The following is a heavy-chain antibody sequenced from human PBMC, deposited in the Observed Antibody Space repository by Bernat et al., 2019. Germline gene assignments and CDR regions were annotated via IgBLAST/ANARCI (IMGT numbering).Heavy chain of an antibody. V-gene: IGHV3-64D*06. D-gene: IGHD5-12*01. Sequence: EVQLVESGGGLVQPGGSLRLSCSASGFTFSSYAMHWVRQAPGKGLEYVSAISSNGGSTYYGDSVKDRFTISRDNSKNTLYLQMSSMRAEDTAVYYCVNDGGSGEYSGYDTRFCYWGQGTLVTVSS. CDR2: ISSNGGST. CDR3: VNDGGSGEYSGYDTRFCY. J-gene: IGHJ4*02. CDR1: GFTFSSYA.